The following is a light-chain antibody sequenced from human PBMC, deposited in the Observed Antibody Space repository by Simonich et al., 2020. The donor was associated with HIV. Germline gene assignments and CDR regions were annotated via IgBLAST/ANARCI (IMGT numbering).Light chain of an antibody. J-gene: IGKJ2*01. CDR2: AAS. V-gene: IGKV1-39*01. Sequence: DLQMTQSPSSLSASVGDRVTITCRASQSISSYLNWYQQKPGKAPKLLIYAASSLQSGVPSRFSGSGAGAEFTLTISSLQPDDFATYYCQQYNSYRYTFGQGTKLEIK. CDR1: QSISSY. CDR3: QQYNSYRYT.